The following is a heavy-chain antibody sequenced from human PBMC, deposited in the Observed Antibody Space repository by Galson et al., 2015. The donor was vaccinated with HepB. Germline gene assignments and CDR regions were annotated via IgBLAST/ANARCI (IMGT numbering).Heavy chain of an antibody. CDR3: AREGGPSIAARPGYFDY. D-gene: IGHD6-6*01. CDR2: IYSGGST. J-gene: IGHJ4*02. Sequence: SLRLSCAASGFTVSSNYMSWVRQAPGKGLEWVSVIYSGGSTYYADSVKGRFTISRDNSKNTLYLQMNSLRAEDTAVYYCAREGGPSIAARPGYFDYWGQGTLVTVSS. V-gene: IGHV3-66*01. CDR1: GFTVSSNY.